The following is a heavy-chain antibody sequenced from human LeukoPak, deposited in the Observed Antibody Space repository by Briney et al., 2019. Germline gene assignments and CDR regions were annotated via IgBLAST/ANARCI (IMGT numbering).Heavy chain of an antibody. V-gene: IGHV1-2*02. Sequence: GASVQVSCQASGYTFTGYYMHWVRQAPGQGLEWMGWINPNSGGANYAQKLQGRVTMTRDTSISTAYMELSRLRSDDTAVYYCARGLYRYWHFDYWGQGTLVTVSS. CDR2: INPNSGGA. D-gene: IGHD5-18*01. J-gene: IGHJ4*02. CDR3: ARGLYRYWHFDY. CDR1: GYTFTGYY.